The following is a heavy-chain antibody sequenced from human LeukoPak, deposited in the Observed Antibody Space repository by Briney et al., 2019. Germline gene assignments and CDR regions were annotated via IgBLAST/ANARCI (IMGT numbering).Heavy chain of an antibody. D-gene: IGHD3-10*01. CDR2: ISTYNGDT. CDR3: ARDEGRVSGSYNP. Sequence: GASVKVSCKASGYTFTRHGISWVRQAPGQGLEWMGWISTYNGDTTYAQELQGRVTMTTDTSTSTAYMELRSLRFDDTAVYYCARDEGRVSGSYNPWGQGALVIVSS. V-gene: IGHV1-18*01. CDR1: GYTFTRHG. J-gene: IGHJ5*02.